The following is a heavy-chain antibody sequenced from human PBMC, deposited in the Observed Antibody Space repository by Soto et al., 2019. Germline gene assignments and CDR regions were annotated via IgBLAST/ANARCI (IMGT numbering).Heavy chain of an antibody. CDR2: IRNRPNSYTT. CDR3: VSAAGRGFYFDY. V-gene: IGHV3-72*01. J-gene: IGHJ4*02. CDR1: GFTFSDHY. Sequence: EVQLVESGGGLVQPGGSLRLSCAASGFTFSDHYMDWVRQAPGKGLEWVGRIRNRPNSYTTPYAASVKGRFAVLRDDSENLVYLQMNDLKAEDTAVYYCVSAAGRGFYFDYWGQGAQVTVSS.